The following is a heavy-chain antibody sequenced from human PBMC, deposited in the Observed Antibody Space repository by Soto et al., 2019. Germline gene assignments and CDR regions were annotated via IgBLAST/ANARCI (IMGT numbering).Heavy chain of an antibody. CDR3: ARHALRSWRWDY. V-gene: IGHV4-39*01. CDR1: GVSISSSGYF. CDR2: FYYSGSP. J-gene: IGHJ4*01. Sequence: SETLSLTCAISGVSISSSGYFWAWIRQPPGRGLEWIGTFYYSGSPYYNPSLKSRVSISVDTSKNQFSLKLSSVTAADTAVYYCARHALRSWRWDYWGQGTLVTVSS.